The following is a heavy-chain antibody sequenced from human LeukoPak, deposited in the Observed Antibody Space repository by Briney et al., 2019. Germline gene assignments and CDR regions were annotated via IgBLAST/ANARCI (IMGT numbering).Heavy chain of an antibody. V-gene: IGHV1-18*01. J-gene: IGHJ6*03. CDR3: ARDRGSSSGYYYYYYMDV. CDR1: GYTFTSYG. Sequence: ASVKVSCKASGYTFTSYGISWVRQAPGQGLEWMGWISAYNGNTNYAQKLQGRVTMTTDTSTSTAYMELRSLRSDDTAVYYCARDRGSSSGYYYYYYMDVRGKGTTVTVSS. D-gene: IGHD6-6*01. CDR2: ISAYNGNT.